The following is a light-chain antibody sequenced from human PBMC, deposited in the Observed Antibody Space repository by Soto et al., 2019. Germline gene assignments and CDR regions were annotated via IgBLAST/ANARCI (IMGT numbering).Light chain of an antibody. CDR1: QSVITN. CDR2: GAS. J-gene: IGKJ2*01. V-gene: IGKV3-15*01. CDR3: QHYNHWPMYT. Sequence: ELVMTQSPATLSASPGERATLSCRASQSVITNVAWYQQKPGRAPRLLIYGASTRATGIPARFSGSGSGTEFTLTISSLQSEDFAVYYCQHYNHWPMYTFGQGTKVEIK.